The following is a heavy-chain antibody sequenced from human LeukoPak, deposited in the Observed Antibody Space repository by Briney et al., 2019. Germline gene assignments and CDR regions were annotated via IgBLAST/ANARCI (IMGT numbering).Heavy chain of an antibody. V-gene: IGHV4-59*01. Sequence: SETLSLTCTVSGGSISSYYWSWIRQPPGKGLEWIGYIYYSGSTNYNPSPKSRVTISVDTPKNQLSLKLSSVTAADTAVYYCARQGPVLSSPIYYYYYMDVWGKGTTVTVSS. CDR3: ARQGPVLSSPIYYYYYMDV. CDR2: IYYSGST. J-gene: IGHJ6*03. D-gene: IGHD3-3*01. CDR1: GGSISSYY.